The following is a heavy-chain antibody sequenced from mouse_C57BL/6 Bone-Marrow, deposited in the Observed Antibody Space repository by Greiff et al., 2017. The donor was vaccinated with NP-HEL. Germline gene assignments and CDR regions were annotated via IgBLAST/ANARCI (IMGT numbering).Heavy chain of an antibody. CDR3: VRDYYGSSYGGVWFAY. CDR2: IRSKSSNYAT. D-gene: IGHD1-1*01. CDR1: GFTFNTYA. J-gene: IGHJ3*01. V-gene: IGHV10-3*01. Sequence: EVHLVESGGGLVQPKGSLKLSCAASGFTFNTYAMHWVRQAPGKGLEWVARIRSKSSNYATYYADSVKDRFTISRDDSQSMLYLQMNNLKTEETAMYYCVRDYYGSSYGGVWFAYWGQGTLVTVSA.